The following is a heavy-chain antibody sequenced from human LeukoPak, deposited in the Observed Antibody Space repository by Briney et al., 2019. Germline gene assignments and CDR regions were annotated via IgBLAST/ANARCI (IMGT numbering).Heavy chain of an antibody. CDR1: GFTFSSYE. J-gene: IGHJ4*02. V-gene: IGHV3-48*03. Sequence: GGSLRLSCAASGFTFSSYEMNWVRQAPGKGLEWVSYISSSGSTIYYADSVKGRFTISRDNAKNSLYLQLNSLRADDTAIYYCTRDLGWLHFEDWGQGTLVTVSS. CDR3: TRDLGWLHFED. CDR2: ISSSGSTI. D-gene: IGHD5-12*01.